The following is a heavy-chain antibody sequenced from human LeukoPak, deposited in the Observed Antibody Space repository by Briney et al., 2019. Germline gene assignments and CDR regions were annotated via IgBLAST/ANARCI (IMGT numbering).Heavy chain of an antibody. CDR1: GSSISSGYY. J-gene: IGHJ5*02. V-gene: IGHV4-38-2*02. Sequence: SETLSLTCTVSGSSISSGYYWGWIRQPPGKGLEWIGSIYHSGSTYYNPSLKSRVTISVDTSKNQLSLKLSSVTAADTAVYYCARAPHYYDSSGYFWFDPWGQGTLVTVSS. CDR2: IYHSGST. D-gene: IGHD3-22*01. CDR3: ARAPHYYDSSGYFWFDP.